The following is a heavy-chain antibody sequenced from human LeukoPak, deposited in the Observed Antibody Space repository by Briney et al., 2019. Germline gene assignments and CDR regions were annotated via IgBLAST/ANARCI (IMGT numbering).Heavy chain of an antibody. J-gene: IGHJ5*02. V-gene: IGHV4-4*07. CDR2: ICPSGSS. CDR3: AREVATAGRGFDP. D-gene: IGHD6-13*01. Sequence: SETLSLTCAVSGGSISSYDWSWVRQPAGKGLEWVWGICPSGSSNYNPSFKSRVTMSVDTSKNQFSQNLTSVTAPATAVYFCAREVATAGRGFDPWRQGTLVSVSS. CDR1: GGSISSYD.